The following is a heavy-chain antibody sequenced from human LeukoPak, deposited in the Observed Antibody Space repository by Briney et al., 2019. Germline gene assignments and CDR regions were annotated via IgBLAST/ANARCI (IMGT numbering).Heavy chain of an antibody. Sequence: GGSLRLSCAASGFTFSNAWMSWVRQAPGKGLEWVGRIKSKTDGGTTDYAAPVKGRFTISRDDSKSTLYLQMNSLKTEDTAVYYCTTDLCSSTSCYRRYYYYMDVWGKGTTVTVSS. CDR1: GFTFSNAW. J-gene: IGHJ6*03. V-gene: IGHV3-15*01. D-gene: IGHD2-2*02. CDR2: IKSKTDGGTT. CDR3: TTDLCSSTSCYRRYYYYMDV.